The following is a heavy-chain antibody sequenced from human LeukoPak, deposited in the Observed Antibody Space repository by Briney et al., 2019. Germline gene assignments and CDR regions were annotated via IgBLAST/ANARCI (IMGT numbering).Heavy chain of an antibody. CDR2: IYYSGST. CDR1: GGSISSHY. D-gene: IGHD6-6*01. CDR3: ARFFGAALYYFDY. Sequence: PSETLSLTCTVSGGSISSHYWSWIRQPPGKGLEWIGYIYYSGSTNYNPSLKSRVTISVDTSKNQFSPKLSSVTAADTAVYYCARFFGAALYYFDYWGQGTLVTVSS. V-gene: IGHV4-59*11. J-gene: IGHJ4*02.